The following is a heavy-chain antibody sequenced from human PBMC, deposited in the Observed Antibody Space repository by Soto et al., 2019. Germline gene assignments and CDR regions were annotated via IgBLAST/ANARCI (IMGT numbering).Heavy chain of an antibody. CDR3: ARYRSLDP. V-gene: IGHV3-7*03. D-gene: IGHD3-16*02. CDR1: GFFLRNHW. J-gene: IGHJ5*02. Sequence: PGGSLRLSCADSGFFLRNHWLSWVRQAPGMGLQWVASLKVDGSEKYYVDPVKGRITISRETAKNSLYLQMNSLRAEDTAVYYCARYRSLDPWGQGILVTVSS. CDR2: LKVDGSEK.